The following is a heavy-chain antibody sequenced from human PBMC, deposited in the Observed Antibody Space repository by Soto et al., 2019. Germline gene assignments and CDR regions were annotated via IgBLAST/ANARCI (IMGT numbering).Heavy chain of an antibody. CDR3: TRRRFGVRGVTTMEV. CDR1: GGSIGGSNYF. CDR2: IYSSGST. V-gene: IGHV4-39*01. D-gene: IGHD3-10*01. J-gene: IGHJ6*01. Sequence: SETLSLTCTFSGGSIGGSNYFCGWIRQPPGTGLEWLGTIYSSGSTYYNPSLKSRITMSLDTSKNQFSLTLGSVTAADTAVYYCTRRRFGVRGVTTMEVWGPGTTVRVSS.